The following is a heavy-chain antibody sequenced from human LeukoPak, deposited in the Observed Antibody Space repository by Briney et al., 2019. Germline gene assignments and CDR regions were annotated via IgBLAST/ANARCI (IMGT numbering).Heavy chain of an antibody. J-gene: IGHJ6*03. D-gene: IGHD1-14*01. CDR1: GFTFSSYW. V-gene: IGHV3-30*03. CDR3: VRALTPGGYYYMDV. Sequence: GGSLRLSCAASGFTFSSYWMHWVRQAPGKGLEWVAPMSFDGSESHYGDAVKGRFSISRDNSKNIMYLQMNSLRPEDTALYFCVRALTPGGYYYMDVWGKGTTVTISS. CDR2: MSFDGSES.